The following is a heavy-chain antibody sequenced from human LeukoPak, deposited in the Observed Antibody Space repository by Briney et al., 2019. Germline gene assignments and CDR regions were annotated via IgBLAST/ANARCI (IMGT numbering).Heavy chain of an antibody. CDR2: IYYTGNT. CDR3: ARGTNYYGSGDY. CDR1: GGSISSGGYY. V-gene: IGHV4-61*08. D-gene: IGHD3-10*01. J-gene: IGHJ4*02. Sequence: PSETLSLTCTVSGGSISSGGYYWSWIRQPPGKGLEWIGHIYYTGNTHYVPSLKSRVTMSVDTSKNQFSLKLTSVTAADTAVYYCARGTNYYGSGDYWGQGTLVTVSS.